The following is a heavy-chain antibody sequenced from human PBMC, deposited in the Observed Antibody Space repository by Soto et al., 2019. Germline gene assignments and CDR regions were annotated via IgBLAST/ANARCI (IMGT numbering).Heavy chain of an antibody. CDR1: GGTFSSYA. D-gene: IGHD2-2*01. V-gene: IGHV1-69*13. J-gene: IGHJ6*02. Sequence: SVKVSCKASGGTFSSYAISWVRQAPGQGLEWMGGIIPIFGTANYAQKFQGRVTITADESTSTAYMELSSLRSEDTAVYYCARDCSSTSCSYADYYYYYGMDVWGQGTTVTV. CDR2: IIPIFGTA. CDR3: ARDCSSTSCSYADYYYYYGMDV.